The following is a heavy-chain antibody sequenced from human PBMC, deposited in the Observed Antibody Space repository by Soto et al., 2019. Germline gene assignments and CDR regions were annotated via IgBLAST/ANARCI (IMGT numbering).Heavy chain of an antibody. D-gene: IGHD2-15*01. J-gene: IGHJ6*02. CDR3: ATHMVVGPSTGFGDYYHTEGMDV. V-gene: IGHV3-30*03. CDR2: ISCDGSNK. CDR1: GFTFSSSS. Sequence: GGSLRLSCSASGFTFSSSSIHCGRKAPGTGLERVAVISCDGSNKCYSDSVKGRFTISRDNSKNPLYLQRNSLRAEDPAVYYCATHMVVGPSTGFGDYYHTEGMDVWGQGTKETASS.